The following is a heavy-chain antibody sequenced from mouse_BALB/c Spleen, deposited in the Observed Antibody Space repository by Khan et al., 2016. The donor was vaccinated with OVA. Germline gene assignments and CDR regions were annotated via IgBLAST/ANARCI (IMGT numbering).Heavy chain of an antibody. CDR3: ARAYYRYDGYYAVDY. J-gene: IGHJ4*01. Sequence: QVQLKQSGPGLVAPSQSLSITCTVSGFSLSRYNIHWVRQPPGKGLEWLGMIWGGGGTDYNSTLKSRLNISKDNSKTQAFLKMNSLQTDDTAMYYCARAYYRYDGYYAVDYWGQGTSVTVSS. V-gene: IGHV2-6-4*01. D-gene: IGHD2-14*01. CDR2: IWGGGGT. CDR1: GFSLSRYN.